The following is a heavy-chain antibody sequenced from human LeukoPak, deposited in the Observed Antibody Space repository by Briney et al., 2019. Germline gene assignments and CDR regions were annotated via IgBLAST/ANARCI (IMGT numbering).Heavy chain of an antibody. CDR2: ISAYNGNT. J-gene: IGHJ4*02. Sequence: WASVKVSCKASGYTFTSYGISWVRQAPGQGLEWMGWISAYNGNTNYAQKLQGRVTMTTDTSTSTAYMELRSLRSDDTAVYYCARDVGTDILTGWGVAIFDYWGQGTLVTVSS. CDR1: GYTFTSYG. V-gene: IGHV1-18*01. CDR3: ARDVGTDILTGWGVAIFDY. D-gene: IGHD3-9*01.